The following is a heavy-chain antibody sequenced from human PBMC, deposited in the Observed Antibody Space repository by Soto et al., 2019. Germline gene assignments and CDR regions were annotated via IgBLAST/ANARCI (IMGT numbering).Heavy chain of an antibody. CDR1: GYSFTSYW. Sequence: GESLKISRKGSGYSFTSYWIGWVRQMPGKGLEWMGIIYPGDSDTRYSPSFQGQVTISAGKSISTAYLQWSSLKASDTAMYDCARANPTRARRSSVFRLGRSGGMDVCCPATTVTGSS. CDR3: ARANPTRARRSSVFRLGRSGGMDV. CDR2: IYPGDSDT. D-gene: IGHD6-6*01. V-gene: IGHV5-51*01. J-gene: IGHJ6*02.